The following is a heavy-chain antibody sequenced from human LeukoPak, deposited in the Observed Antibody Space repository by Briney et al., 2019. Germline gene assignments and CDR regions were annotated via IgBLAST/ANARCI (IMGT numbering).Heavy chain of an antibody. V-gene: IGHV3-64*01. CDR3: ARGRAYSRDWFDP. CDR2: ISSDGDST. CDR1: GFTFSIYS. D-gene: IGHD5-18*01. Sequence: GALRLSCAASGFTFSIYSMHWVRQAPGKGLEYVSAISSDGDSTYYANSVKGRFSISRDNSKNTLYLQMGSLTPEDMALYYCARGRAYSRDWFDPWGQGTLATVSA. J-gene: IGHJ5*02.